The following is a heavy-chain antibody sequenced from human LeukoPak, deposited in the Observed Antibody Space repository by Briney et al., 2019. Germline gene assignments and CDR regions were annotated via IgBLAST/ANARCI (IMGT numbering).Heavy chain of an antibody. Sequence: ASVKVSCKASGYTFTSYGISWVRQAPGQGLEWMGWISAYNGNTNYALKLQGRVTMTTDTSTSTAYMELRSLRSDDTAVYYCASTRSLAVTAPDDYWGQGTLVTVSS. CDR2: ISAYNGNT. CDR3: ASTRSLAVTAPDDY. CDR1: GYTFTSYG. V-gene: IGHV1-18*01. D-gene: IGHD2-21*02. J-gene: IGHJ4*02.